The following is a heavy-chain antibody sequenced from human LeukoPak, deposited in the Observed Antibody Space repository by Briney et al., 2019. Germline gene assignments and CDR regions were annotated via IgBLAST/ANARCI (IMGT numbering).Heavy chain of an antibody. CDR2: ISSSGSTI. CDR3: ARKSYYMDV. Sequence: GGSLRLSCAASGFTFSSYEMNWVRQAPGKGLEWVSYISSSGSTIYHADSVKGRFTISRDNAKNSLYLQMNSLRAEDTAVYYCARKSYYMDVWGKGTTVTISS. CDR1: GFTFSSYE. J-gene: IGHJ6*03. V-gene: IGHV3-48*03.